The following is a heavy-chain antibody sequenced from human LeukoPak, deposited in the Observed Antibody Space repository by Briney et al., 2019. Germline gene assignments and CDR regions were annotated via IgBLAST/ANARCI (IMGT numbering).Heavy chain of an antibody. V-gene: IGHV4-34*01. D-gene: IGHD2-15*01. CDR2: INHSGST. CDR3: ARVPAKYCSGGSCKAGDP. J-gene: IGHJ5*02. Sequence: PSETLSLTXAVYGGSFSGYYWSWIRQPPGKGLEWIGEINHSGSTNYNPSLKSRVTISVDTSKTQFSLKLSSVTAADTAVYYCARVPAKYCSGGSCKAGDPWGQGTLVTVSS. CDR1: GGSFSGYY.